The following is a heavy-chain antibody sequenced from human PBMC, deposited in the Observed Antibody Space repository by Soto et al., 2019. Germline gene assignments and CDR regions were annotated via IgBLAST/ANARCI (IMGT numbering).Heavy chain of an antibody. V-gene: IGHV3-23*01. D-gene: IGHD2-21*01. CDR1: EFIFANYD. Sequence: PGGSLRLSCAASEFIFANYDINWVRQAPGKGLEWVAAIATHNNAYYADSVRGRFTISRDDSTNTVYLELNRLRVEDTAVYYCAKEARVRSPAGDCLDYWAQGTRVTV. CDR2: IATHNNA. CDR3: AKEARVRSPAGDCLDY. J-gene: IGHJ4*02.